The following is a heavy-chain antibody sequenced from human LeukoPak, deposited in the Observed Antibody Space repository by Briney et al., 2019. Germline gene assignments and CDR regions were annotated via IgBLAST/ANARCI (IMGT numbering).Heavy chain of an antibody. D-gene: IGHD5-24*01. CDR3: AREMSVTDAFDI. V-gene: IGHV4-34*01. Sequence: SETLSLTCAVYGGSFSGYYWSWIRQPPGKGLEWIGEINHSGSTNYNPSLKSRVTISVDTSKNQFSLKLSSVTAADTAVYYCAREMSVTDAFDIWGQGTMVTVSS. J-gene: IGHJ3*02. CDR2: INHSGST. CDR1: GGSFSGYY.